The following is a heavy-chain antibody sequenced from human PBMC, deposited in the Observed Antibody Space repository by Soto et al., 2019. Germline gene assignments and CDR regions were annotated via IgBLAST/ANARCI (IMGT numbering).Heavy chain of an antibody. Sequence: SVKVSCKASGGTFSSYTISWVRQAPGQGLEWMGRIIPILGIANYAQKFQGRVTITADKSTSTAYMELSSLRSEDTAVYYCARGGFENEPPTGTKYYYYYMDVWGKGTTVNVSS. J-gene: IGHJ6*03. CDR2: IIPILGIA. CDR3: ARGGFENEPPTGTKYYYYYMDV. D-gene: IGHD1-1*01. CDR1: GGTFSSYT. V-gene: IGHV1-69*02.